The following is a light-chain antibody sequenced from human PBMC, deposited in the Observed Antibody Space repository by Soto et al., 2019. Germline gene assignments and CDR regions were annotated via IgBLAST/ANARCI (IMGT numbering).Light chain of an antibody. V-gene: IGLV2-14*01. Sequence: QSALTQPASVSGSPGQTITISCTGTRSDVGGYNYVSWYQQHPGKAPKLMIYEVSNRPSGVSNRFSGSKSGNTASLPISGLQAEGEADYYCSSYTSSSTVVFGGGTKLTVL. J-gene: IGLJ2*01. CDR2: EVS. CDR3: SSYTSSSTVV. CDR1: RSDVGGYNY.